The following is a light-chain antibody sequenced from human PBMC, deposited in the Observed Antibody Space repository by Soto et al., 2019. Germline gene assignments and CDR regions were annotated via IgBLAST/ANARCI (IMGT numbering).Light chain of an antibody. CDR3: SSYTSSSTYV. CDR2: EVS. Sequence: QSVLTQPPSVSGSPGQSVTISCTGASSDVGSYNRVSWYQQFPATAPKLLIYEVSNRPSGVPDRFSGSKSGNTASLTISGLQAEDEADYYCSSYTSSSTYVFGTGTKSPS. V-gene: IGLV2-18*02. J-gene: IGLJ1*01. CDR1: SSDVGSYNR.